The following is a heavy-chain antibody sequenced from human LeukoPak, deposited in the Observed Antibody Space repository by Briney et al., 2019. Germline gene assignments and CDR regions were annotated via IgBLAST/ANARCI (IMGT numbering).Heavy chain of an antibody. Sequence: PSETLSLTCAVYGESLNSYYWSWVRQPPGEGLERIGEIYESGTTEYNPSLKSRVTISMVPSKQQFSLSLSSVTAADTAVYYCARGAWATRLGSWGLGTPVIVPS. CDR1: GESLNSYY. D-gene: IGHD2-15*01. J-gene: IGHJ4*02. CDR3: ARGAWATRLGS. V-gene: IGHV4-34*01. CDR2: IYESGTT.